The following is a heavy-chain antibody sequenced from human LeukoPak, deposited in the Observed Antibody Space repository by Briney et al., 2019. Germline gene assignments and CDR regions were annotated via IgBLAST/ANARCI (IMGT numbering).Heavy chain of an antibody. CDR3: ARHRSFDY. CDR2: IYSGGST. Sequence: GGSLRLSCAASGFTFSSYAMSWVRQAPGKGLEWVSVIYSGGSTYYADSVKGRFTISREDAKNSLYLQMNSLRAGDTAVYYCARHRSFDYWGQGTLVTVSS. V-gene: IGHV3-66*04. CDR1: GFTFSSYA. J-gene: IGHJ4*02.